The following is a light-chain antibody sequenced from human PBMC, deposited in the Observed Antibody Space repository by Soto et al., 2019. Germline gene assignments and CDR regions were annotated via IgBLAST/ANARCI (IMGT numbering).Light chain of an antibody. V-gene: IGLV2-11*01. CDR1: SSDVGGNNY. CDR3: SSYADIYTYV. Sequence: QPVLTQPRSVSGSPGQSVAISCTGTSSDVGGNNYVSWYQQHPGKAPKLMIYDVNRRPSGVPDRFSGSKSGNTASLTISGLQSEDEADYYCSSYADIYTYVFGTGTKLTVL. J-gene: IGLJ1*01. CDR2: DVN.